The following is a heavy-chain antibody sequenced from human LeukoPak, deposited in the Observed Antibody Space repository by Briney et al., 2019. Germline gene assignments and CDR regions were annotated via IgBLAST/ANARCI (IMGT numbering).Heavy chain of an antibody. CDR3: AKMWGFYHASGGYYHDAFDI. V-gene: IGHV3-23*01. D-gene: IGHD3-22*01. CDR1: GFTFSSYP. Sequence: GGSLRLSCAASGFTFSSYPMSWVRQAPGKGLEWVSTISGGGGSTYYADSVKGRFTISRDNSKNTLYLQMNSLRAEDTAVYYCAKMWGFYHASGGYYHDAFDIWGQGTMVTVSS. J-gene: IGHJ3*02. CDR2: ISGGGGST.